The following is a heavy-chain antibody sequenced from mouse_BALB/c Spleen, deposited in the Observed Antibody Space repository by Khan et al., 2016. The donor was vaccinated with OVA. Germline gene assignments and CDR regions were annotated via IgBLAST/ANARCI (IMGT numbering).Heavy chain of an antibody. CDR1: GYSFTGYF. CDR2: INPHIGET. Sequence: EVQLQESGPELVKPGASVKISCKASGYSFTGYFMNWVMQSHGTSLEWIGRINPHIGETFYNQKFKGKATLTVDESSSTAHMELRSLASEDAAVYYCTRVYGSDFDYWGQGTTLTVSS. J-gene: IGHJ2*01. V-gene: IGHV1-20*02. D-gene: IGHD1-1*01. CDR3: TRVYGSDFDY.